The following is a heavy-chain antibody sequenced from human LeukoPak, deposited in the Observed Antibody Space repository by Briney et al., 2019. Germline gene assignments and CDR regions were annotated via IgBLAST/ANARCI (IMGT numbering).Heavy chain of an antibody. Sequence: SETLSLTCTVSGGSISSGDYYWSWIRQHPGKGLEWIGYIYYSGSTYYNPSLKSRVTISVDTSKNQFSLKLSSVTAADTAVYYCARVKTTLPAGGYYYYGMDVWGQGTTVTVSS. CDR1: GGSISSGDYY. CDR3: ARVKTTLPAGGYYYYGMDV. V-gene: IGHV4-31*03. D-gene: IGHD1-1*01. CDR2: IYYSGST. J-gene: IGHJ6*02.